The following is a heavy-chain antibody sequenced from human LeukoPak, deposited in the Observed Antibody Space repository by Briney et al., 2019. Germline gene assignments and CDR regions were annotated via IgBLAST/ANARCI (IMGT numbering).Heavy chain of an antibody. V-gene: IGHV4-34*01. D-gene: IGHD5-18*01. CDR3: AGSGYSYGYVDWYFDL. J-gene: IGHJ2*01. CDR2: INHSGST. Sequence: SETLSLTGAVYGGSFSGYYWSWIRQPPGKGLEWIGEINHSGSTNYNPSLKSRVTISVDTSKNQFSLKLCSVTAADTAVYYCAGSGYSYGYVDWYFDLWGRGTLVTVSS. CDR1: GGSFSGYY.